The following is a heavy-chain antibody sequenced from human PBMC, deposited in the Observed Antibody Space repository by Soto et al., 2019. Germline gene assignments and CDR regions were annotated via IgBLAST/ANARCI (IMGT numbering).Heavy chain of an antibody. CDR2: ISAYNGNT. CDR1: DNTFTSYG. D-gene: IGHD2-2*01. V-gene: IGHV1-18*01. CDR3: ARVDIVVVPAAMGEYYYYGMDV. J-gene: IGHJ6*02. Sequence: GASVKVSCKSSDNTFTSYGISWVRQAPGQGLEWMGWISAYNGNTNYAQKLQGRVTMTTDTSTSTAYMELRSLRSDDTAVYYCARVDIVVVPAAMGEYYYYGMDVWGQGTTVTVSS.